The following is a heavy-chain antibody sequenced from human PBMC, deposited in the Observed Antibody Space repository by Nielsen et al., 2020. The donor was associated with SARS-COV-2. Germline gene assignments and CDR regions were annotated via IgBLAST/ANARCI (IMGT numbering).Heavy chain of an antibody. D-gene: IGHD6-19*01. V-gene: IGHV3-7*01. CDR2: IKQDGSEK. CDR1: GFTFSSYW. J-gene: IGHJ4*02. CDR3: ASIAVAGPGY. Sequence: GESLKISYAASGFTFSSYWMSWVRQAPGKGLEWVANIKQDGSEKYYVDSVKGRFTISRDNAKNSLYLQMNSLRAEDTAVYYCASIAVAGPGYWGQGTLVTVSS.